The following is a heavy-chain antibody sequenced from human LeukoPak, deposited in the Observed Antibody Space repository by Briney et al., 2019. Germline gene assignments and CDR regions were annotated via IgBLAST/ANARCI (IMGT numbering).Heavy chain of an antibody. V-gene: IGHV3-23*01. CDR3: AKDPGIVVVPAAISY. CDR2: ISGTVGST. CDR1: GFAFSSDW. D-gene: IGHD2-2*01. Sequence: PVGTLRLSCAASGFAFSSDWMSCVRQAPGKGLGWVSAISGTVGSTYYADSVKGRFTIPRDNSKNRPHLQINSLRAEDTAVYYCAKDPGIVVVPAAISYWGQGTLVTVSS. J-gene: IGHJ4*02.